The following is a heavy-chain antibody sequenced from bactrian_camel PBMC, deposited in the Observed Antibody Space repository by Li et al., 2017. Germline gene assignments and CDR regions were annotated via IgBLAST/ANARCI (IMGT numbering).Heavy chain of an antibody. CDR2: IYIGGSGTT. V-gene: IGHV3S40*01. D-gene: IGHD5*01. CDR1: RFSFTKYY. Sequence: VQLVESGGGLVQPGGSLRLPCTASRFSFTKYYMTWVRQVPGKGLEWVSTIYIGGSGTTYYADSVKGRFTISQDNAKRTVYLQMNNLKPEDTGMYYCMAATRPKWGERCPILASKNPWGQGTQVTVS. CDR3: MAATRPKWGERCPILASKNP. J-gene: IGHJ4*01.